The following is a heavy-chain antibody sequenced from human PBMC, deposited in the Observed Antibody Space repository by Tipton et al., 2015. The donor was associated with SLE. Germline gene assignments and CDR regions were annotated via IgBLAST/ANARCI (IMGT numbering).Heavy chain of an antibody. V-gene: IGHV4-59*12. D-gene: IGHD3-16*01. CDR3: ARRPMGLAAFDI. Sequence: TLSLTCTVSGGSINSYYWGWVRQPPGKGLEWIGNIDYSGSTHDNPSLKSRVTTSVDTSKNQFSLKLNSVTAADTAVYYCARRPMGLAAFDIWGQGTVVTVSS. CDR1: GGSINSYY. CDR2: IDYSGST. J-gene: IGHJ3*02.